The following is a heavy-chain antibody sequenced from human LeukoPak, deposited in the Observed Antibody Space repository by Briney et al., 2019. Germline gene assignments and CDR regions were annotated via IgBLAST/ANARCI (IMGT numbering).Heavy chain of an antibody. V-gene: IGHV4-34*01. J-gene: IGHJ4*02. Sequence: PSETLSLTCAVYGGSFSGYYWSWIRQPPGKGLEWIGEITHSGSTNYNPSLKSRVTISVDTSKNQFSLKLSSVTAADTAVYYCARDRGVAVAGPPGYWGQGTLVTVSS. CDR1: GGSFSGYY. D-gene: IGHD6-19*01. CDR2: ITHSGST. CDR3: ARDRGVAVAGPPGY.